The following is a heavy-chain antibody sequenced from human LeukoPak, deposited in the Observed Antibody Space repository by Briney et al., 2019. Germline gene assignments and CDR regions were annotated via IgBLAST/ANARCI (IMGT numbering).Heavy chain of an antibody. J-gene: IGHJ4*02. CDR3: ASDPHRKWELLPWGGY. CDR2: ISSSGSTV. CDR1: GFTFSSYE. V-gene: IGHV3-48*03. Sequence: GGSLRLSCAASGFTFSSYEMNWVRQAPGKGLEWVSYISSSGSTVYYADSVKGRFTISRDNAKNSLYLQMNSLRAEDTAVYYCASDPHRKWELLPWGGYWGQGTLVTVSS. D-gene: IGHD1-26*01.